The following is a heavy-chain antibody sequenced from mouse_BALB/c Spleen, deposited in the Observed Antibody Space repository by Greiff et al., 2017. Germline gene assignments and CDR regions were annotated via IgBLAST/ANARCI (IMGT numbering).Heavy chain of an antibody. V-gene: IGHV1-7*01. CDR1: GYTFTSYW. D-gene: IGHD6-1*01. CDR2: INPSTGYT. J-gene: IGHJ3*01. Sequence: QVQLQQSGAELAKPGASVKMSCKASGYTFTSYWMHWVKQRPGQGLEWIGYINPSTGYTEYNQKFKDKATLTADKSSSTAYMQLSSLTSEDSAVYYCASLYWFAYWGQGTLVTVSA. CDR3: ASLYWFAY.